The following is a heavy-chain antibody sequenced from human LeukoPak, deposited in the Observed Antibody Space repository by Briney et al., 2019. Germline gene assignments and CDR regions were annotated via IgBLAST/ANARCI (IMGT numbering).Heavy chain of an antibody. J-gene: IGHJ5*02. V-gene: IGHV3-53*01. Sequence: CYADSVKGRFTISRDDSKNTLYLQMKNLRAEDTAMYYCARQQQLAGSAWFDPWGQGTLVTVSS. CDR3: ARQQQLAGSAWFDP. D-gene: IGHD6-13*01.